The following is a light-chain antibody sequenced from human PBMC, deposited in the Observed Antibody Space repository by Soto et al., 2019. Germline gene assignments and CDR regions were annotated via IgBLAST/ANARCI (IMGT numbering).Light chain of an antibody. CDR2: DAS. CDR1: QSISSW. J-gene: IGKJ1*01. Sequence: DIQMTQSPSTLSASVGGRVTITCRASQSISSWLAWYPQKPGKAPKLLIYDASSLESGVPSRFSGSGSGTEFTLTISSLQPDDFTTYYCQQYNSYSWTFGQGTKVDIK. CDR3: QQYNSYSWT. V-gene: IGKV1-5*01.